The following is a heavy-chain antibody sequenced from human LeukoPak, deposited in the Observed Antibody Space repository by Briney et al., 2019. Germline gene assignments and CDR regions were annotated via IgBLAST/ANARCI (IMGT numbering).Heavy chain of an antibody. V-gene: IGHV3-21*04. Sequence: PGGSLRLSCAASGFTFSSYGMNWVRQAPGKGPEWVSSISSISTYTHYADSVKGRFTISRDNAKNSLYLQMNSLRVEDTAVYYCASARLGGWYHGGMDVWGQGTTVTVSS. CDR3: ASARLGGWYHGGMDV. CDR1: GFTFSSYG. D-gene: IGHD6-19*01. CDR2: ISSISTYT. J-gene: IGHJ6*02.